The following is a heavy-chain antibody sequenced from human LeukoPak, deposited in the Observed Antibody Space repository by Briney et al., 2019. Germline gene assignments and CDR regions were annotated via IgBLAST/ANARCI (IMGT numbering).Heavy chain of an antibody. D-gene: IGHD5-12*01. CDR1: GFTFNSYW. CDR3: ARDSGHTGYDLLDY. V-gene: IGHV3-7*01. J-gene: IGHJ4*02. CDR2: IKHDGSEK. Sequence: GGSLRLSCADSGFTFNSYWMGWVRQTPGKGLEWVANIKHDGSEKYYVDSVEGRFTISRDNAKNSLFLQMNSLGAEDTAVYYCARDSGHTGYDLLDYWGQGTLVTVSS.